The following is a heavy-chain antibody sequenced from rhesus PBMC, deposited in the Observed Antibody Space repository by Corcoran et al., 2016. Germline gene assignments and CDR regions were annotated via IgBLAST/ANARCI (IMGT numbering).Heavy chain of an antibody. CDR2: ISVRLRT. CDR1: GYSISSGYG. CDR3: ARDLRYYNFWTGYYTIFDY. V-gene: IGHV4-122*02. J-gene: IGHJ4*01. Sequence: QLQLQESGPGLVKPSETLSLTCAVSGYSISSGYGWSWIRQPPGKGLEWIGYISVRLRTSYHPSLKIRFTISRATSQNQCSLKLSSVTAADTAVYYCARDLRYYNFWTGYYTIFDYWGQGVLVTVSS. D-gene: IGHD3-3*01.